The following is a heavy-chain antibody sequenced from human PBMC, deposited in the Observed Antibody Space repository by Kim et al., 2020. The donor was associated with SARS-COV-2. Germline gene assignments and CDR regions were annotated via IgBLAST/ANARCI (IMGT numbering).Heavy chain of an antibody. Sequence: GGSLRLSCAAAGFTCDDYAMHWVRQGPEKGLEWVAGIFCKVDRVGYADSVKGRFTISRDNAKNSLYLEINSLRPEDTALYYCGKELGPGGLDVWGRGITVIVSS. CDR2: IFCKVDRV. CDR3: GKELGPGGLDV. D-gene: IGHD3-3*02. CDR1: GFTCDDYA. V-gene: IGHV3-9*01. J-gene: IGHJ6*02.